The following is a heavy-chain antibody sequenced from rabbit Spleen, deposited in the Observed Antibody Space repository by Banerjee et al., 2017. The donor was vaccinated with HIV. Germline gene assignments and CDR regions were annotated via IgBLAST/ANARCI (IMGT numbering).Heavy chain of an antibody. Sequence: QEQLVETGGGLVQPGGSLPLSCTASCFDFSRYGMSWVRQAPGKGLEWIGYIDPVFGSTYYESWVNGRFSISRENTQNTVSLQMNSLTAADTATDFGVRDTWAFNLWGQGTLVTVS. CDR3: VRDTWAFNL. D-gene: IGHD3-1*01. J-gene: IGHJ4*01. V-gene: IGHV1S47*01. CDR1: CFDFSRYG. CDR2: IDPVFGST.